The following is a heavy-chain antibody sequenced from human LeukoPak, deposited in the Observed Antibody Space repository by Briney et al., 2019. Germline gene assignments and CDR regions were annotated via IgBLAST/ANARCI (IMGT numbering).Heavy chain of an antibody. V-gene: IGHV3-30*04. CDR1: GFTFSSYA. D-gene: IGHD3-10*01. Sequence: GGSLRLSCAASGFTFSSYAMHWVRQAPGKGLEWVAVISYDGSNKYYADSVKGRFTISRDNSKNTLYLQMNSLRAEDTAVYYCARAVGYGAGSYGFDIWGQGTTVTVSS. CDR2: ISYDGSNK. J-gene: IGHJ3*02. CDR3: ARAVGYGAGSYGFDI.